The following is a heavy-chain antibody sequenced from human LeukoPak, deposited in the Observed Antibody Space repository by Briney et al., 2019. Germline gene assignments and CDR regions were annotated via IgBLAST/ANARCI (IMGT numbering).Heavy chain of an antibody. CDR2: ISSSSSYI. J-gene: IGHJ4*02. CDR3: ARGKIAVAADFDY. CDR1: GFIFSSYS. D-gene: IGHD6-19*01. V-gene: IGHV3-21*01. Sequence: GGSLRLSCAASGFIFSSYSMNWVRQAPGKGLEWVSSISSSSSYIYYADSVKGRFTISRDNAKNSLYLQMNSLRAEDTAVYYCARGKIAVAADFDYWGQGTLVTVSS.